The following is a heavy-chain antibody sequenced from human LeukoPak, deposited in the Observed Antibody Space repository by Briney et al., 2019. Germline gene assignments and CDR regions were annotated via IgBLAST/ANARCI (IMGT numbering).Heavy chain of an antibody. D-gene: IGHD4-23*01. CDR2: IYTSGST. V-gene: IGHV4-4*07. J-gene: IGHJ4*02. CDR1: GGSISSYY. CDR3: ARDFFYGGNRYYFDD. Sequence: SETLSLTCTVSGGSISSYYWSWIRQPAGKGLEWIGRIYTSGSTNYNPSLKSRVTMSVDTSKNQFSLKLSSVTAADTAVCYCARDFFYGGNRYYFDDWGQGTLVTVSS.